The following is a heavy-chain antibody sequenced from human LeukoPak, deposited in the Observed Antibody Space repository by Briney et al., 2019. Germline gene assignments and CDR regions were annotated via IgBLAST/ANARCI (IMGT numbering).Heavy chain of an antibody. Sequence: PGGSLRLSCAASGFTVSSNYMSWVRQAPGKGLEWVSVIYSGGTTYYADSVKGRFTISRDNSKNTLYLQMNNLRAEDTAVYYCARDPRSSSWYDPGDYWGQGTLVTVSS. J-gene: IGHJ4*02. CDR3: ARDPRSSSWYDPGDY. V-gene: IGHV3-53*01. CDR2: IYSGGTT. CDR1: GFTVSSNY. D-gene: IGHD6-13*01.